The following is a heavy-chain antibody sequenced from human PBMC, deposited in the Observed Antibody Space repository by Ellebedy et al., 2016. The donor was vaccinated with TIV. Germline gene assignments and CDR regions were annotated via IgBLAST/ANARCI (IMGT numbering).Heavy chain of an antibody. CDR1: GFTFSSYW. V-gene: IGHV3-7*04. CDR2: IKQDGSEK. Sequence: GGSLRLSCAASGFTFSSYWMSWVRQAPGKGLEWVANIKQDGSEKYYVDSVKGRFTISRDNAKNSLYLQMNSLRAEDTAVYYCARAGSGWSPGYDYWGQGTLVTVSS. J-gene: IGHJ4*02. CDR3: ARAGSGWSPGYDY. D-gene: IGHD6-19*01.